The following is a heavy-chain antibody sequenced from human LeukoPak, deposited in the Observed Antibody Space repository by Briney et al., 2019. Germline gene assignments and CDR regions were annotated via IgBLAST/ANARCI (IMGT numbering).Heavy chain of an antibody. CDR3: ARDFGAAATYYYYMDV. Sequence: GASVKVSCKASGYTFTGYYTHWVRQAPGQGLEWMGWINPNSGGTNYAQKFQGRVTMTRDTSISTAYMELSRLRSDDTAVYYCARDFGAAATYYYYMDVWGKGTTVTVSS. CDR1: GYTFTGYY. V-gene: IGHV1-2*02. J-gene: IGHJ6*03. CDR2: INPNSGGT. D-gene: IGHD2-2*01.